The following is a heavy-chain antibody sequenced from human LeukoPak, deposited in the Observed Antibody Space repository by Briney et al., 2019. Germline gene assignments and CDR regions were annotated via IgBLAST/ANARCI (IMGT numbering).Heavy chain of an antibody. V-gene: IGHV6-1*01. Sequence: SQTLSLTCVIFGDSVSSKSAAWNWIRQCQARGLEWLGRTYYRSKSYNEYAGSVKSRITINPDTSKNQFSLQLNSVTPDDTAVYYCARSRGWHDYWGQGTLVTVSS. CDR3: ARSRGWHDY. D-gene: IGHD6-19*01. CDR2: TYYRSKSYN. J-gene: IGHJ4*02. CDR1: GDSVSSKSAA.